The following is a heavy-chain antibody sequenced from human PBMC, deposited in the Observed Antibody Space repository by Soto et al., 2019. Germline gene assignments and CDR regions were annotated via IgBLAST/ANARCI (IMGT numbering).Heavy chain of an antibody. V-gene: IGHV3-23*01. J-gene: IGHJ4*02. Sequence: EVQLLEAGGGLVQPGGSLRLSCAASGFSFRNYGMSWVRQAPGKGLEWLSAIIGNGDTAYYADSVRGRFTISRDNSKNTLYLQLNDLGAAATAIYYCARDYDSVESLPFDYWGQGNLVTVSS. CDR2: IIGNGDTA. CDR1: GFSFRNYG. D-gene: IGHD3-16*01. CDR3: ARDYDSVESLPFDY.